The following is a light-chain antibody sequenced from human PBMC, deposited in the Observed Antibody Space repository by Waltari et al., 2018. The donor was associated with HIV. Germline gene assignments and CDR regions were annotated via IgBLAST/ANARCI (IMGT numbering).Light chain of an antibody. Sequence: QSALTQSASVSESPGQSLTISCTGTSSDVGSYNIFSWYQQHPGKAPKVMIYEVSKRPSGVANRFSGSKSGNTASLTISGLQAEDEADYYCCSYAGSSTFWVFGGGTKLTVL. CDR2: EVS. J-gene: IGLJ3*02. CDR1: SSDVGSYNI. CDR3: CSYAGSSTFWV. V-gene: IGLV2-23*02.